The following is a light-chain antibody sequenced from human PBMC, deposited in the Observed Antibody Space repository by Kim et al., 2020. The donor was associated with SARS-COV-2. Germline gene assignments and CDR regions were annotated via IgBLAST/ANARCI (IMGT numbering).Light chain of an antibody. J-gene: IGLJ2*01. V-gene: IGLV3-1*01. CDR1: KLEDRY. Sequence: SYELTQPPSVSVSPGQTASITCSGDKLEDRYVCWYQQKPGQSPVLVMYQDTKRPSEIPERFSGSNSGNTASLTISGTQAMDEADYYCQARDTTTVAFGGG. CDR2: QDT. CDR3: QARDTTTVA.